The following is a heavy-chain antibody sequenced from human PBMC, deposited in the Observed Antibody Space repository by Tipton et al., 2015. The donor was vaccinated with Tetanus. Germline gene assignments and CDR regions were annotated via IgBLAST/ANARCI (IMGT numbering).Heavy chain of an antibody. J-gene: IGHJ4*02. CDR1: GFIFSSYG. CDR3: AREADCSGGSCFSGDFDN. D-gene: IGHD2-15*01. V-gene: IGHV3-33*01. Sequence: SLRLSCAASGFIFSSYGIHWVRQAPGKGLEWVAVSWYDGTDQYYADSVKGRFTLPRDNSKNTLYLKMNRLRAEDTALYYCAREADCSGGSCFSGDFDNWGQGTQVTVSS. CDR2: SWYDGTDQ.